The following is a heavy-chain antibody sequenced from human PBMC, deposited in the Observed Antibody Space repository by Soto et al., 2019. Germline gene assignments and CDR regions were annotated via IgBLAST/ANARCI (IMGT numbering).Heavy chain of an antibody. CDR2: IYYRGST. CDR1: GGSISSYY. V-gene: IGHV4-59*01. J-gene: IGHJ4*02. Sequence: SETLSLTCTVSGGSISSYYWSWIRQPPGKGLEWIGYIYYRGSTNYNPSLKSRVTMSVDTSKNQFSLKLSSVTAADTAVYYCARDLDTAMVGYWGQGTLVTVSS. CDR3: ARDLDTAMVGY. D-gene: IGHD5-18*01.